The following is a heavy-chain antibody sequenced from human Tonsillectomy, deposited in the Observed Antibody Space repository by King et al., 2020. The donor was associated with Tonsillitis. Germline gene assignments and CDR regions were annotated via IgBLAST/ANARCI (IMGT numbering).Heavy chain of an antibody. CDR2: FDPEYGKT. CDR1: GYSLTELS. J-gene: IGHJ6*02. Sequence: QLVQSGAEVRTPGASVKVSCMVYGYSLTELSMHWVRQAPGKGLEWMGGFDPEYGKTIYAQKFQGRVTMTEDTSSDTAYMELSSLRSEDTAVYFCATDLAAAGRRDYYSGMDVWGQGATVTVSS. D-gene: IGHD6-13*01. V-gene: IGHV1-24*01. CDR3: ATDLAAAGRRDYYSGMDV.